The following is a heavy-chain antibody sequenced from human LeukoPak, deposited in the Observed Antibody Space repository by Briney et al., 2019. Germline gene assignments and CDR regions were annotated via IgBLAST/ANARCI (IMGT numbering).Heavy chain of an antibody. CDR3: ARGSTSDYYYMDV. J-gene: IGHJ6*03. Sequence: SQTLSLTCASSGDSVSSNSAAWNWIRQSPSKGLEWLGRTYYRCKWYNDYAVSVKSRITINPDTSKNQFSLQLNSVTHEDTAVYYCARGSTSDYYYMDVWGKGTTVTVSS. CDR2: TYYRCKWYN. D-gene: IGHD2-2*01. V-gene: IGHV6-1*01. CDR1: GDSVSSNSAA.